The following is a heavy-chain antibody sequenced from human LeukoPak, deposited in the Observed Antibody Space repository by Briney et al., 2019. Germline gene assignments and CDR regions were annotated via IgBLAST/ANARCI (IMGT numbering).Heavy chain of an antibody. V-gene: IGHV1-2*02. D-gene: IGHD3-16*01. CDR1: GYTFTEYY. CDR2: INPNSGGI. Sequence: ASVKVYCKTSGYTFTEYYLHWVRQAPGQGLEWMGWINPNSGGISSAQKFQGRVTMTRDTSITTVYMEVSWLTSDDTAIYYCARADRLHGGPYLIGPRGQGTLVTVSS. CDR3: ARADRLHGGPYLIGP. J-gene: IGHJ4*02.